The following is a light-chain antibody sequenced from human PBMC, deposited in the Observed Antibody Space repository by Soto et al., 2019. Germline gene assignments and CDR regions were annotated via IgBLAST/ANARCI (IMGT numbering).Light chain of an antibody. CDR1: QSVTSSY. CDR2: GAS. V-gene: IGKV3-20*01. Sequence: EIVLTQSPGTLSLCPGERATLSCRASQSVTSSYLAWYQQKPGQAPRLLIYGASTRATGIPDRFSGGGSGTDFTLTISRLEPEDSAVYYCQEYRSSRTFGQGTKVEIK. CDR3: QEYRSSRT. J-gene: IGKJ1*01.